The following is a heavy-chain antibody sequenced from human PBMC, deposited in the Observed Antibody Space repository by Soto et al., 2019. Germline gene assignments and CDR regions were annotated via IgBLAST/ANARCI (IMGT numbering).Heavy chain of an antibody. J-gene: IGHJ4*02. CDR2: ISAYNGNT. CDR3: ARVQGSIAVASGWSDY. D-gene: IGHD6-19*01. Sequence: ASLKVSCKASGYTFTSYGISWVRQAPGQGLERMGWISAYNGNTNYAQKLQGRVTMTTDTSTSTAYMELRSLRSDDTAVYYCARVQGSIAVASGWSDYWGQGTLVTVSS. CDR1: GYTFTSYG. V-gene: IGHV1-18*04.